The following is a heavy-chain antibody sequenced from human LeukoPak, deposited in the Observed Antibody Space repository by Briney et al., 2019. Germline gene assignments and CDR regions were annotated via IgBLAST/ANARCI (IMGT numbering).Heavy chain of an antibody. Sequence: PSETLSLTCTVSGGSLSSSSYYWGWIRQPPGKGLEWIGSIYYSGSTYYNPSLKSRVTISVDTSKNQFSLKLSSVTAADTAVYYCARVTGLLWFGELRHDAFDIWGQGTMVTVSS. V-gene: IGHV4-39*07. D-gene: IGHD3-10*01. CDR1: GGSLSSSSYY. CDR2: IYYSGST. CDR3: ARVTGLLWFGELRHDAFDI. J-gene: IGHJ3*02.